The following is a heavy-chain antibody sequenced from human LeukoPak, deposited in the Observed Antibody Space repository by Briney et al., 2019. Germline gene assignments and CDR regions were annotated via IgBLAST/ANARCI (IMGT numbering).Heavy chain of an antibody. Sequence: PSETLSLTCTVSRGSISTYYWSWIRQPPGKGLEWIGYIYYTGSTNYNPSLKSRVTISVDTSKNQFSLKLSSVTAADTAVYYCARSMVTYYYDSSGYYDYWGQGTLVTVSS. CDR1: RGSISTYY. CDR2: IYYTGST. J-gene: IGHJ4*02. CDR3: ARSMVTYYYDSSGYYDY. V-gene: IGHV4-59*12. D-gene: IGHD3-22*01.